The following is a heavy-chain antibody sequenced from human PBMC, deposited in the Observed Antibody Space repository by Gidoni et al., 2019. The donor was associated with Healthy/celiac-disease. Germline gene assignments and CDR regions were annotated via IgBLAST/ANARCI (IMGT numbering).Heavy chain of an antibody. Sequence: EVQLLESGGGLVQHGGSLRLSCAASGFTFSSYAMSWVRQAPGKGLEWVSAISGSGGSTYYADSVKGRFTISRDNSKNTLYLQMNSLRAEDTAVYYCAKVRGGHGRGGDYWGQGTLVTVSS. J-gene: IGHJ4*02. CDR1: GFTFSSYA. CDR3: AKVRGGHGRGGDY. D-gene: IGHD1-26*01. CDR2: ISGSGGST. V-gene: IGHV3-23*01.